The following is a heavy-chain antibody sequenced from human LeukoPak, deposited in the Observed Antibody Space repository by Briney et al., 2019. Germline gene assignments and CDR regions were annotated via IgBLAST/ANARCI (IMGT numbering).Heavy chain of an antibody. CDR2: IIPILDIA. Sequence: GASVKVSCKASGGTFSSYAISWVRQAPGQGLEWMGRIIPILDIANYAQKFQGRVTITADNSTSTAYMELSSLRSEDTAVYYCARLPSPSSSSWSTGVDYWGQGTLVTVSS. V-gene: IGHV1-69*04. CDR1: GGTFSSYA. CDR3: ARLPSPSSSSWSTGVDY. J-gene: IGHJ4*02. D-gene: IGHD6-13*01.